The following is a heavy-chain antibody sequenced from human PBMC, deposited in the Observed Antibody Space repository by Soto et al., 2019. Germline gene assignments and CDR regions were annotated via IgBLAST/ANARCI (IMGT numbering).Heavy chain of an antibody. CDR2: IYPGDSDI. D-gene: IGHD1-26*01. J-gene: IGHJ3*02. CDR1: GYKFTSYW. V-gene: IGHV5-51*01. CDR3: ALPWGGRNGDAFDI. Sequence: PGESLKISCKGSGYKFTSYWIGWVRQMPGKGLEWMGIIYPGDSDIKYGPSFQGQVTISADKSITTAYLQWSSLKASDTAMYYCALPWGGRNGDAFDIWGQGTMGTVS.